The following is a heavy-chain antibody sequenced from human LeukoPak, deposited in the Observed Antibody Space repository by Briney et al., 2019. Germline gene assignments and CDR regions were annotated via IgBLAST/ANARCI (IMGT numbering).Heavy chain of an antibody. CDR2: IYYSGST. D-gene: IGHD3-22*01. V-gene: IGHV4-59*01. CDR3: ARGGDSSGYYLDFDY. Sequence: PSETLSLTCTVSGGSISSYYWSWIRQPPGKGLEWIGYIYYSGSTNYNPSLKSRVTISVDTSKNQFSLKLSSVTAADTAVYYCARGGDSSGYYLDFDYSGQGTMVTVSS. CDR1: GGSISSYY. J-gene: IGHJ4*02.